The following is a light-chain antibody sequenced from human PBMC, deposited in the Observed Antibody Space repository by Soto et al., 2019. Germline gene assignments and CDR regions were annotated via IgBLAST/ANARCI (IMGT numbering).Light chain of an antibody. V-gene: IGKV3-15*01. CDR1: QSVSTY. J-gene: IGKJ4*01. Sequence: EIVMTQSPATLSVSPGERATLSCRASQSVSTYLAWYQQKPGQAPRLLIFGASTRATGIPARFSGSGSGSEFTLLISSLLSEDYAVYYCRQYNNWSLVTFGGGTKLEIK. CDR3: RQYNNWSLVT. CDR2: GAS.